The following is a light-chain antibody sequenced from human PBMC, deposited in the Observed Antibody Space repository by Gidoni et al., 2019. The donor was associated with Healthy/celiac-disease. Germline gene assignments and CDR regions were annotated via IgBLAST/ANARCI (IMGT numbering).Light chain of an antibody. Sequence: DIVMTQSPDSLAVSLGERAAINCTSSQSVLYSSNNKNYLAWYQQKPGQPPKLLISCASTLDSWVPDLFSGSGSVTDFTLTISSLQAEDVAVYYCQQYYSTPYTFGQGTKLEIK. V-gene: IGKV4-1*01. CDR1: QSVLYSSNNKNY. CDR3: QQYYSTPYT. J-gene: IGKJ2*01. CDR2: CAS.